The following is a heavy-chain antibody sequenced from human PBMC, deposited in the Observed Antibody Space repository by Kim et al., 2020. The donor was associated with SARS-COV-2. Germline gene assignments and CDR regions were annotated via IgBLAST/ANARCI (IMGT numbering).Heavy chain of an antibody. V-gene: IGHV1-18*01. CDR2: ISAYNGNT. CDR3: ARTSHIAALRPPIYYFDY. Sequence: ASVKVSCKASGYTFTSYGISWVRQAPGQGLEWMGWISAYNGNTNYAQKLQGRVTMTTDTSTSTAYMELRNLRSDDTAVYYCARTSHIAALRPPIYYFDYWGQGTLVPVSS. J-gene: IGHJ4*02. D-gene: IGHD6-6*01. CDR1: GYTFTSYG.